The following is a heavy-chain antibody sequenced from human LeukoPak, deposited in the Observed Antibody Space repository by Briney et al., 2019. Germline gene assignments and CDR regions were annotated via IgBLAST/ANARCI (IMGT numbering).Heavy chain of an antibody. Sequence: ASVTVSCKASGYTFTAYYIHWVRQAPGQGLDWMGWMDPVSGGTNYAQRFQGRVTMTRDSSISTAYMQLSSLRSDGTADTAVYYCARGVGSSWLDPWGQGTLVTVSS. V-gene: IGHV1-2*02. CDR1: GYTFTAYY. CDR3: ARGVGSSWLDP. J-gene: IGHJ5*02. D-gene: IGHD2-15*01. CDR2: MDPVSGGT.